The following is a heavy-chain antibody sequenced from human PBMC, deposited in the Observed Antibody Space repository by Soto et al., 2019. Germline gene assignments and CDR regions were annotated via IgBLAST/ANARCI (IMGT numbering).Heavy chain of an antibody. D-gene: IGHD3-3*01. CDR3: VRQYYDFWTDYPDFDY. V-gene: IGHV1-18*04. Sequence: ASVKVSCKASGYTFTKYDISWVRQAPGQGLEWLGLISPNSGRPSSAQKFEGKVTMTTDTSTTTAYLELRSLRSDDTAVYYCVRQYYDFWTDYPDFDYWGQGTLVTVSS. J-gene: IGHJ4*02. CDR1: GYTFTKYD. CDR2: ISPNSGRP.